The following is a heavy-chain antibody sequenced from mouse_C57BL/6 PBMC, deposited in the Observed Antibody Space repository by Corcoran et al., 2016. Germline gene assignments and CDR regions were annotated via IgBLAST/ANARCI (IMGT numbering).Heavy chain of an antibody. D-gene: IGHD3-2*02. V-gene: IGHV9-3*01. J-gene: IGHJ2*01. CDR3: ARRGLDSSGYCFDY. CDR2: INTYSGVP. Sequence: QIQLVQSGPELKKPGETVKISCKASGYTFTTYGMSWVKQAPGKGLKWMGWINTYSGVPTYADDFKGRFAFSLETSASTAYLQINNLKNEDTATYFCARRGLDSSGYCFDYWGQGTTLTGSS. CDR1: GYTFTTYG.